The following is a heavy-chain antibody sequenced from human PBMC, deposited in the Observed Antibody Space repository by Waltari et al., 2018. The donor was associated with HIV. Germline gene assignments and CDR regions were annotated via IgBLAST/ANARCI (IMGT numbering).Heavy chain of an antibody. CDR3: ARDGSGLDSYGGMDV. J-gene: IGHJ6*02. Sequence: QVQLQESGPGLVKPSETLSLTCTVSGGSISSYYWSWIRQPPGKGLEWIGYIYYSGSTNYHPSRKSRVTISVDTSKNQFSLKLSSVTAADTAVYYCARDGSGLDSYGGMDVWGQGTTVTVSS. D-gene: IGHD5-18*01. CDR1: GGSISSYY. CDR2: IYYSGST. V-gene: IGHV4-59*01.